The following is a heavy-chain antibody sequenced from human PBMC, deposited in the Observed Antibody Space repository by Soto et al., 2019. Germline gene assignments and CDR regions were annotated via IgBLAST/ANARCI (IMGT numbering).Heavy chain of an antibody. J-gene: IGHJ5*02. D-gene: IGHD6-19*01. CDR1: GFTFSSYG. V-gene: IGHV3-33*01. Sequence: QVQLVESGGGVVQPGRSLRLSCAASGFTFSSYGMHWVRQAPGKGLEWVAVIWYDGSNKYYADSVKGRFTISRDNSKNTMYLQMNSRRAEETAVYYCARGGSSGWYRDNWFDPWGQGTLVTVSS. CDR2: IWYDGSNK. CDR3: ARGGSSGWYRDNWFDP.